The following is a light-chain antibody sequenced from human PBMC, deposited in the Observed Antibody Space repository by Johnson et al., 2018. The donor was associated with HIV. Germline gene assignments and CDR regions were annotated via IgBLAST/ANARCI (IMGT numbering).Light chain of an antibody. J-gene: IGLJ1*01. CDR2: ENN. CDR3: GTWDNSLGVFYV. V-gene: IGLV1-51*02. CDR1: SSNIGNNY. Sequence: QSVLTQPPSVSAAPGQKVTISCSGSSSNIGNNYVSWYQQLPGTAPKLLIYENNKRPSGIPDRFSGSKSGTSATLGITGLQTWDEADYYCGTWDNSLGVFYVFGTGTKVTVL.